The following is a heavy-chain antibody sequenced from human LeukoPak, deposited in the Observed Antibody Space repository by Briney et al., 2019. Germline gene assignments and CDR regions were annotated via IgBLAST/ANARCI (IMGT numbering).Heavy chain of an antibody. CDR3: AIHSNYYDSSGYYYRVY. Sequence: PGGSLRLSCAASGFTFSSYWMQWVRQAPGKGLVWVSRINSDGSSTSYADSVKGRFTISRDNAKNTLYLQMNSLRAEDTAVYYCAIHSNYYDSSGYYYRVYWGQGTLVTVSS. CDR2: INSDGSST. D-gene: IGHD3-22*01. CDR1: GFTFSSYW. J-gene: IGHJ4*02. V-gene: IGHV3-74*01.